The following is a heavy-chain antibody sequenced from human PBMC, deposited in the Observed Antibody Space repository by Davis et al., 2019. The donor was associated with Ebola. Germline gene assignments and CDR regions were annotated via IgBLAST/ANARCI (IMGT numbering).Heavy chain of an antibody. Sequence: GGSLRLSCAASGFTFSSYWMSWVRQAPGKGLEWVANIKQDGSEKYYVDSVKGRFTISRDNAKNSLYLQMNSLRAEDTAVYYCARGPYYYGTSREPYEYWGQGTLITVSS. V-gene: IGHV3-7*01. CDR2: IKQDGSEK. CDR1: GFTFSSYW. J-gene: IGHJ4*02. CDR3: ARGPYYYGTSREPYEY. D-gene: IGHD3-10*01.